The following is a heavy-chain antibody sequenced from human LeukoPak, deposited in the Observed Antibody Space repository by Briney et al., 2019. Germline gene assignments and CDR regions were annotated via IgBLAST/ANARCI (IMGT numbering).Heavy chain of an antibody. CDR3: AREGSDSSSPENPFDY. CDR2: IYYSGST. J-gene: IGHJ4*02. CDR1: GGSISSSSYY. Sequence: SETLSLTCTVSGGSISSSSYYWGWIRQPPGKGLEWIGGIYYSGSTYYNPSLKSRVTISVDTSKNQFSLKLSSVTAADTAVYYCAREGSDSSSPENPFDYWGQGTLVTVSS. D-gene: IGHD6-6*01. V-gene: IGHV4-39*07.